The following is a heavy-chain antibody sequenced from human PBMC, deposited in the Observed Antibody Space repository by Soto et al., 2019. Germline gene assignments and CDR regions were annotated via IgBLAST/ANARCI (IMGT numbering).Heavy chain of an antibody. CDR3: ARIGPYCGGDCYPDFDF. V-gene: IGHV3-23*01. CDR1: GFTFNTYG. D-gene: IGHD2-21*02. CDR2: VSGSGGGT. Sequence: GGSLRLSCAASGFTFNTYGMTWVRQAPGKGLEWVSTVSGSGGGTYYADSVKGRFTISRVNSKNTMYLQMSNLRAEDTAVYFCARIGPYCGGDCYPDFDFWGLGTPVTV. J-gene: IGHJ4*02.